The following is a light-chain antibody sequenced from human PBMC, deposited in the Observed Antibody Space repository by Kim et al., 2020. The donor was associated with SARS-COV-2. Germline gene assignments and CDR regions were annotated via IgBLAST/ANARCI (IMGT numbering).Light chain of an antibody. CDR2: GAS. CDR1: QSVSSNC. V-gene: IGKV3-20*01. CDR3: QQYSSSLLT. Sequence: SPGERATLSCRASQSVSSNCLAWYQQKPGQAPRLLIYGASSRDNGIPDRFSGSGSGTDFTLTISRLEPEDFAVYYCQQYSSSLLTFGGGTKVDIK. J-gene: IGKJ4*01.